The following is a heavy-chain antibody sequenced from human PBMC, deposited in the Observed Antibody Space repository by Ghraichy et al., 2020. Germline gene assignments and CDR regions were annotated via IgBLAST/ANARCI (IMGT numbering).Heavy chain of an antibody. J-gene: IGHJ6*02. D-gene: IGHD3-22*01. CDR2: IKQDGSEK. CDR3: ARDLRTYYYDSRGHMDV. V-gene: IGHV3-7*01. Sequence: GGSLRLSCAASRFTFSNYWMSWVRQAPGKGLEWVANIKQDGSEKYYVDSVRGRFTISRDNAKNSLYLQMNSLRAEDTAVYYCARDLRTYYYDSRGHMDVWGQGTTVTVSS. CDR1: RFTFSNYW.